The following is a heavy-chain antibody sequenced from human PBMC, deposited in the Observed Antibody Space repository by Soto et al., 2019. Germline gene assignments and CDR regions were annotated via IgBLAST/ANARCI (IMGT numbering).Heavy chain of an antibody. CDR1: GSSSRAYP. V-gene: IGHV3-48*02. J-gene: IGHJ4*02. CDR2: ISGTGSSI. Sequence: EVQLVESGGGLVQPGGSLRLSVAPLGSSSRAYPWGWARQAPGKGLEWVSYISGTGSSIYADSVKGRFTISRDNAKNSVYLQMNSLGDDDTAVYYCARGAGYGDYGGYWGQGTLVTVSS. CDR3: ARGAGYGDYGGY. D-gene: IGHD4-17*01.